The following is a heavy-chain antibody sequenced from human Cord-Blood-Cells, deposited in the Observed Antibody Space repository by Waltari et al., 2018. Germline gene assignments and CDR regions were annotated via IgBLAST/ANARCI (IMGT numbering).Heavy chain of an antibody. CDR3: AKDIVVGPLYYYYGMDV. CDR1: GFTFSSYG. V-gene: IGHV3-30*18. J-gene: IGHJ6*02. D-gene: IGHD2-2*01. Sequence: QVQLVESGGGVVQPGRSLRLSCAASGFTFSSYGMHWVRQAPGKGLEWVAVISYDGSNKYYADSVKGRFTISRDNSKNTLYLQMNSLRAEDTAVYYCAKDIVVGPLYYYYGMDVWGQGTTVTVSS. CDR2: ISYDGSNK.